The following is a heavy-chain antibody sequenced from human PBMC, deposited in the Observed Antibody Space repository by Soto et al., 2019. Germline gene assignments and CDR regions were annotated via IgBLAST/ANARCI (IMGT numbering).Heavy chain of an antibody. CDR3: AKAHAHARWRGCRIGYFDL. Sequence: HPGGSLRLSCAASGFTFSSYAMSWVRQAPGKGLEWVSAISGSGGSTYYADSVKGRFTISRDNSKNTLYLQMNSLRAEDTAVYYCAKAHAHARWRGCRIGYFDLWGRGTMLTV. J-gene: IGHJ2*01. CDR1: GFTFSSYA. CDR2: ISGSGGST. D-gene: IGHD2-15*01. V-gene: IGHV3-23*01.